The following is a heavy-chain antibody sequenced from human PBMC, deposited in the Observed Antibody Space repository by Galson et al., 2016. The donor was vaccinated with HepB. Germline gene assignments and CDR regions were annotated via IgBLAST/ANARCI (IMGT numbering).Heavy chain of an antibody. D-gene: IGHD3-9*01. CDR2: IYWDDDK. CDR3: AHGGYDTLTGYSDYFDY. J-gene: IGHJ4*02. Sequence: PALVKPTQTLTLTCSFSGFSLSTSGAGVGWIRQPPGKALEWLALIYWDDDKRYSPSLKSRLTITKDTSKNQVVLTMTNMDPVDTATYYCAHGGYDTLTGYSDYFDYWGQGTLVTVSS. CDR1: GFSLSTSGAG. V-gene: IGHV2-5*02.